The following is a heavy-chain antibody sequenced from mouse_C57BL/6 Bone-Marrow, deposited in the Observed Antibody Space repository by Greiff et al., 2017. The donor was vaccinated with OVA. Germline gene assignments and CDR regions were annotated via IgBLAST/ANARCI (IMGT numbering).Heavy chain of an antibody. CDR3: ARGWDVAY. Sequence: VHLVESGAELARPGASVKLSCKASGYTFTSYGISWVKQRTGQGLEWIGEIYPRSGNTYYNEKFKGKATLTADKSSSTAYMELRSLTSEDSAVYFCARGWDVAYWGQGTLVTVSA. V-gene: IGHV1-81*01. J-gene: IGHJ3*01. CDR1: GYTFTSYG. CDR2: IYPRSGNT. D-gene: IGHD4-1*01.